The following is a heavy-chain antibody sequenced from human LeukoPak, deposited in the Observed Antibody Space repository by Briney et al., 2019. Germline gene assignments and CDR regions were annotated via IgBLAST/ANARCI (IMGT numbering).Heavy chain of an antibody. CDR1: GGSIRSSHSF. V-gene: IGHV4-39*07. Sequence: SEALSLTCSVSGGSIRSSHSFWGWIRQPPGKGLEWIGEINHSGSTNYNPSLKSRVTISVDTSKNQFSLKLSSVTAADTAVYYCARGLGLARYYYYYMDVWGKGTTVTVSS. CDR3: ARGLGLARYYYYYMDV. J-gene: IGHJ6*03. CDR2: INHSGST. D-gene: IGHD7-27*01.